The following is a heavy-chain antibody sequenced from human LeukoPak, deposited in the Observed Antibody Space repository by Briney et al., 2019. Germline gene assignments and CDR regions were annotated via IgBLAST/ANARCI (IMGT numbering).Heavy chain of an antibody. D-gene: IGHD3-10*01. CDR3: VRPRGSGPAYGVDV. V-gene: IGHV4-39*01. CDR2: IYYSGST. J-gene: IGHJ6*02. Sequence: PSETLSLTCIVSGGSISSSRYYWGWIRQPPGKGLEWIGSIYYSGSTYYNPSLKSRVTISVDTSKSQFSLKLTSMTAADTAVYYCVRPRGSGPAYGVDVWGLGTTVTVSS. CDR1: GGSISSSRYY.